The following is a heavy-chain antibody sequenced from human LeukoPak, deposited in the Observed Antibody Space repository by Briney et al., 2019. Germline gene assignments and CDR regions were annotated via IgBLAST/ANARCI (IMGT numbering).Heavy chain of an antibody. J-gene: IGHJ4*02. CDR2: FDPEDGET. D-gene: IGHD2-15*01. CDR1: RYTLTELS. Sequence: ASVKVSCKVSRYTLTELSMHWVRQAPGKGLEWMGGFDPEDGETIYAQKFQGRVTMTEDTSTDTAYMELSSLRSEDTAVYYCATDGGYCSGGSCYGWGQGTLVTVSS. CDR3: ATDGGYCSGGSCYG. V-gene: IGHV1-24*01.